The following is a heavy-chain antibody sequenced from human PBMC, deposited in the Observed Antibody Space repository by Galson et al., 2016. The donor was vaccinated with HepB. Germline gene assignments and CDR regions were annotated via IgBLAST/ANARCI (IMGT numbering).Heavy chain of an antibody. CDR1: GYNFMYNG. Sequence: SVKVSCKASGYNFMYNGLSWLRQAPGQGLEWMGWIRAHNTTTNLVHYAQKFQGRVTMTTETSTNTAYVELRSLRSDDTALYLCARDVNHNDWDNMLDFWGQGVLVTVSS. CDR3: ARDVNHNDWDNMLDF. V-gene: IGHV1-18*01. CDR2: IRAHNTTT. D-gene: IGHD1/OR15-1a*01. J-gene: IGHJ4*02.